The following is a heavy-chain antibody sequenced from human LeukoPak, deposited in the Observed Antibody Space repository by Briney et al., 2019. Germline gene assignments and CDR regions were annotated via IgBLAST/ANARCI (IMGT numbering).Heavy chain of an antibody. CDR2: ISSSSSYI. CDR1: GFTFSSYS. CDR3: ARDSLANSGYDLDY. D-gene: IGHD5-12*01. V-gene: IGHV3-21*01. J-gene: IGHJ4*02. Sequence: PGGSLRLSCSASGFTFSSYSMNWVRQAPGKGLEWVSSISSSSSYIYYADSVKGRFTISRDNAKNSLYLQMNSLRAEDTALYYCARDSLANSGYDLDYWGQGTLVTVSS.